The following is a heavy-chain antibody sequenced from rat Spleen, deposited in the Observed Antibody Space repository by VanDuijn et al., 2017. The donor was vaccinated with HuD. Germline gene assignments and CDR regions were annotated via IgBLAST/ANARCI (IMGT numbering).Heavy chain of an antibody. CDR3: ARRSSTIAAMDA. CDR1: GFTFSDYG. D-gene: IGHD1-2*01. CDR2: ISPSGGST. Sequence: EVQLVESGGGLVQPGRSLKLSCGASGFTFSDYGKHWIRQAPKKGLEWVASISPSGGSTYYPDSVKGRFTISRDNAKGIQYLQMDSLRSEDTATYYCARRSSTIAAMDAWGQGASVTVSS. J-gene: IGHJ4*01. V-gene: IGHV5-19*01.